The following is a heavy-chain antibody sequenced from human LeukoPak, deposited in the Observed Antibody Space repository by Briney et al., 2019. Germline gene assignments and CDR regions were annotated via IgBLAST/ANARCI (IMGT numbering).Heavy chain of an antibody. D-gene: IGHD3-10*01. CDR2: IYYSGST. CDR1: GGSISSYY. J-gene: IGHJ4*02. V-gene: IGHV4-59*01. Sequence: PSETLSLICTVSGGSISSYYWSWIRQPPGKGLEWIGYIYYSGSTNDNPSLKSRVTISVDTTKNQFSLKLSSVTAADTAVYYCVRGFYGSGSYYKYYFDDWGQGTRVTVSS. CDR3: VRGFYGSGSYYKYYFDD.